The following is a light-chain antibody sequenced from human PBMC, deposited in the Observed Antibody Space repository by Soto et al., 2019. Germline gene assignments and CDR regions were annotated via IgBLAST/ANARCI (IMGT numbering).Light chain of an antibody. CDR2: EAS. Sequence: DIQMTQSPSSLSASVGDRVTITCRASQAISNYLNWYQQKPGKAPALLLYEASQLETGIPSRFSGSGSGTDFTFAISSLQPEDIRTYYCQQYDNVPLTFGGGTKVDIK. J-gene: IGKJ4*01. CDR1: QAISNY. CDR3: QQYDNVPLT. V-gene: IGKV1-33*01.